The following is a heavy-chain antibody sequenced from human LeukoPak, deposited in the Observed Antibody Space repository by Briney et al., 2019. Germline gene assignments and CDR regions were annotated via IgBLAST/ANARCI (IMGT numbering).Heavy chain of an antibody. CDR3: ARDRAAAAAGGY. V-gene: IGHV1-2*02. D-gene: IGHD6-13*01. CDR2: INPNSGGT. CDR1: GYTFTAYY. J-gene: IGHJ4*02. Sequence: ASVKVSCKASGYTFTAYYMHWVRQAPGQGLEWMGWINPNSGGTNYAQKFQGRVTMTRDTSISTAYMELSRLRSDDTAVYYCARDRAAAAAGGYWGQGTLVTVSS.